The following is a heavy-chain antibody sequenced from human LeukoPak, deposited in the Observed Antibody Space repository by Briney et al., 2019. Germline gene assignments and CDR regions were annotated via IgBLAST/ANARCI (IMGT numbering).Heavy chain of an antibody. Sequence: PSETLSLTCAVYGGSFSGYYWSWIRQPPGKGLEWIGEINHSGSTNYNPSLKSRVTISVDTSKNQFSLKLSSVTAADTAVYYCARGGPNYGSGSYYNWVHFDYWGQGTLVTVSS. D-gene: IGHD3-10*01. CDR2: INHSGST. CDR3: ARGGPNYGSGSYYNWVHFDY. V-gene: IGHV4-34*01. J-gene: IGHJ4*02. CDR1: GGSFSGYY.